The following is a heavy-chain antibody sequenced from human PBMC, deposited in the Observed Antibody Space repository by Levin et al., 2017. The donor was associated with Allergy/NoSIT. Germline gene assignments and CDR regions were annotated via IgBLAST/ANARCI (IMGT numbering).Heavy chain of an antibody. Sequence: SQTLSLTCTVSGGSISSSRYFWGWVRQPPGKGLEWIGSIYYSGSTYYNPSLNSRVTISVDTSKNQFSLKLSSVTAADTAVFYCARIRIGASGAGSQFDYWGQGSLVTVSS. D-gene: IGHD3-10*01. CDR1: GGSISSSRYF. CDR2: IYYSGST. J-gene: IGHJ4*02. V-gene: IGHV4-39*01. CDR3: ARIRIGASGAGSQFDY.